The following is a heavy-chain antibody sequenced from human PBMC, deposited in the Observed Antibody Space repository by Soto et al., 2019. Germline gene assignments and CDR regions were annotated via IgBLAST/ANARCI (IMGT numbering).Heavy chain of an antibody. D-gene: IGHD3-10*01. Sequence: SETLSLTCTVSGGSISSYYWSWIRQPPGKGLEWIGYIYYSGSTNYNPSLKSRVTISVDTSKNQFSLKLSSVTAADTAVYYCARDLLGITMVRGVMSTSTWFDPWGQGTLVTVSS. J-gene: IGHJ5*02. V-gene: IGHV4-59*01. CDR2: IYYSGST. CDR1: GGSISSYY. CDR3: ARDLLGITMVRGVMSTSTWFDP.